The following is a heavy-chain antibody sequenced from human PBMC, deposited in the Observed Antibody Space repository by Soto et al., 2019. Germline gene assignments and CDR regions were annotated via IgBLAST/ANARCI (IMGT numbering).Heavy chain of an antibody. J-gene: IGHJ4*02. D-gene: IGHD3-22*01. CDR2: IGGSGGST. CDR1: GFTFSSYA. CDR3: AKAGYYDTSGSKGFDY. Sequence: PGGSLRLSCAASGFTFSSYAMSWVRQAPGKGLEWVSAIGGSGGSTYYADSVKGRFTISRDNSKYTLYLQMNSLRAEDTAVYYCAKAGYYDTSGSKGFDYWGQGNMVTGSS. V-gene: IGHV3-23*01.